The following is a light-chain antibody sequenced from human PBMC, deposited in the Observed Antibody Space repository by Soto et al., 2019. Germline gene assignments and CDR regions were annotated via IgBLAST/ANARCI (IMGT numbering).Light chain of an antibody. V-gene: IGLV2-14*03. Sequence: QSALTQPASVSGPPGPSITISCTGTSSDVGLYEYVSWYQQHPGKTPQLMIYAVRNTPPGVSNRFSASTSGTTTSLFISGRQAEDEADYYWSSYTSDSCGVVGSGTKVTV. J-gene: IGLJ1*01. CDR1: SSDVGLYEY. CDR2: AVR. CDR3: SSYTSDSCGV.